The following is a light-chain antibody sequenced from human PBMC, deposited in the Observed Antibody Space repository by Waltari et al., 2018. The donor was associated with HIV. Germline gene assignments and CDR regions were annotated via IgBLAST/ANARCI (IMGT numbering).Light chain of an antibody. Sequence: QSALTQPASVSGSRGQSVTIFCNGTSSDVGKYKLLSWYQQSPGKAPKVVIYDVTARPSGVSSRFSASKSGNTASLTISGLQPQDEGDYFCCSYAGSSTYIFGSGTLVTVL. CDR2: DVT. CDR3: CSYAGSSTYI. CDR1: SSDVGKYKL. V-gene: IGLV2-23*02. J-gene: IGLJ1*01.